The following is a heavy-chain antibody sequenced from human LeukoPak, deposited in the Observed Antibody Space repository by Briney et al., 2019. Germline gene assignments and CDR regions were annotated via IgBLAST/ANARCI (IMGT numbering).Heavy chain of an antibody. J-gene: IGHJ5*02. CDR1: GFTFSSYA. CDR3: AKFRDSSSWVWFDP. V-gene: IGHV3-23*01. Sequence: PGGSLRLSCAASGFTFSSYAMSWVRQAPGKGLEWVSAISGSGGSTYYADSVKGRFTVSRDNSKNTLYLQMNSLRAEDTAVYYCAKFRDSSSWVWFDPWGQGTLVTVSS. D-gene: IGHD6-13*01. CDR2: ISGSGGST.